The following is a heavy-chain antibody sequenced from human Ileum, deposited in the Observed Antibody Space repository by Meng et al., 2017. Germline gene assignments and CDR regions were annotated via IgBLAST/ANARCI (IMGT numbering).Heavy chain of an antibody. Sequence: QVQRQESGPGLVKPSGPLSLTCAVSGDSISSRDWWSWVRQPPGKGLEWIGEISQESGRTNYNPSLKSRVTISLDKSKNQFSLNLNSVTAADTAVYYCVRNEGYSLGDWGQGTLVTVS. CDR1: GDSISSRDW. V-gene: IGHV4-4*02. CDR3: VRNEGYSLGD. J-gene: IGHJ4*02. CDR2: ISQESGRT. D-gene: IGHD2-21*01.